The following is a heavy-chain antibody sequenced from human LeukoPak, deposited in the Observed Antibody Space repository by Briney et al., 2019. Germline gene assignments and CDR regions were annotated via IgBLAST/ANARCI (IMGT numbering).Heavy chain of an antibody. J-gene: IGHJ4*02. V-gene: IGHV1-2*06. CDR1: GYTFTGYY. D-gene: IGHD3-10*01. CDR3: ARTTYYYGSGSYSY. CDR2: INPNSGGT. Sequence: ASVKVSCKASGYTFTGYYMHWVRQAPGQGLEWMGRINPNSGGTNYAQKFKGRVTMTRDTSISTAYMELSRLRSDDTAVYYCARTTYYYGSGSYSYWGQGTLVTVSS.